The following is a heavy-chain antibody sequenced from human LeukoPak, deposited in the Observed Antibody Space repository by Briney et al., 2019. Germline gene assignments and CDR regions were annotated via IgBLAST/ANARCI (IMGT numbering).Heavy chain of an antibody. V-gene: IGHV4-59*08. CDR1: GGSISSYY. CDR2: IYYSGST. J-gene: IGHJ4*02. Sequence: SSETLSLTCTVSGGSISSYYWSWIRQPPGKGLEWIGYIYYSGSTNYNPSLKSRVTISVDTSKNQFSLKLSSVTAADTAVYYCARLDDSSGYLHWGQGTLVTVSS. CDR3: ARLDDSSGYLH. D-gene: IGHD3-22*01.